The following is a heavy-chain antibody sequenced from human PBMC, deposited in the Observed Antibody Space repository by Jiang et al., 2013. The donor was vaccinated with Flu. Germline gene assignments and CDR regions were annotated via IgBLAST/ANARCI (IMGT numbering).Heavy chain of an antibody. CDR3: ASRSYDFWSGYYPDAFDI. J-gene: IGHJ3*02. Sequence: LLKPSETLSLTCAVYGGSFSGYYWSWIRQPPGKGLEWIGEINHSGSTNYNPSLKSRVTISVDTSKNQFSLKLSSVTAADTAVYYCASRSYDFWSGYYPDAFDIWGQGTMVTVSS. CDR2: INHSGST. D-gene: IGHD3-3*01. CDR1: GGSFSGYY. V-gene: IGHV4-34*01.